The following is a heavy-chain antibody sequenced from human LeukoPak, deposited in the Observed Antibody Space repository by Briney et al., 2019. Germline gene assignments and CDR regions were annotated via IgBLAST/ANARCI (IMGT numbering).Heavy chain of an antibody. CDR3: ASLYNFDY. Sequence: GASVKVSCKASGYTFIGYYLYWMRRAPGQRLEWMGWIDYNSGNRNYAQKFQGRVTMTRDTSISTAYMELSRLRSDDTAVYYCASLYNFDYWGQGTLVTVSS. CDR1: GYTFIGYY. CDR2: IDYNSGNR. J-gene: IGHJ4*02. V-gene: IGHV1-2*02. D-gene: IGHD4-11*01.